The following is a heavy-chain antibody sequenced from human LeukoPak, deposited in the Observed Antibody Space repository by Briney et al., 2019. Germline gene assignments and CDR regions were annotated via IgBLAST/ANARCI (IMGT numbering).Heavy chain of an antibody. Sequence: GASVKVSCKASGYTFTSYDINWVRQATGQGLEWMGWMNPNSGNTGYAQKFQGRVTMTRNTSISTAYMELSSLRSEDTAVYYCAREGGDSSGWYNDAFDIWGQGTMVTVSS. CDR3: AREGGDSSGWYNDAFDI. CDR1: GYTFTSYD. J-gene: IGHJ3*02. CDR2: MNPNSGNT. D-gene: IGHD6-19*01. V-gene: IGHV1-8*01.